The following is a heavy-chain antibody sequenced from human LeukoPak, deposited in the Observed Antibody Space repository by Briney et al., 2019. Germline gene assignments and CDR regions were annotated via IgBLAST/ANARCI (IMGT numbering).Heavy chain of an antibody. D-gene: IGHD5-24*01. V-gene: IGHV5-51*01. CDR3: ARQGPEMATISHFDY. J-gene: IGHJ4*02. Sequence: GESLKISCKGSGYSFTSYWIGWVRQMPGKGLGWMGIIYPGDSDTRYSPSFQGQVTISADKSISTAYLQWSSLKASDTAMYYCARQGPEMATISHFDYWGQGTLVTVSS. CDR2: IYPGDSDT. CDR1: GYSFTSYW.